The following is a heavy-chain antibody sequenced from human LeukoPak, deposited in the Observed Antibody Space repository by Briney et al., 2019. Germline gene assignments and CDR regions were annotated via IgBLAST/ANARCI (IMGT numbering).Heavy chain of an antibody. CDR3: ATVSSRWELLSRGFDP. CDR1: GYTLTELS. Sequence: ASVKVSCKVSGYTLTELSMHWVRQAPGKGLEWMGGFDPEDGETIYAQKFQGRVTMTEDTSTDTAYMELSSLRSEDTAVYYCATVSSRWELLSRGFDPWGQGTLVTVSS. CDR2: FDPEDGET. J-gene: IGHJ5*02. D-gene: IGHD1-26*01. V-gene: IGHV1-24*01.